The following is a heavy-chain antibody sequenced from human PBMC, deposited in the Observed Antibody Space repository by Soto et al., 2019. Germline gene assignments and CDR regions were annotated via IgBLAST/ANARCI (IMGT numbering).Heavy chain of an antibody. Sequence: QVQLVQSGAEVKKPGSSVKVSCKSSGGTFSSYAISWVRQAPGQGLEWMGGIIPIFGTANYAQKFQGRVTITADESTSTAYMELSSLRSEDTDVYYCARSSLLRGGNNYYYDGMDVWGQGTTVTVSS. D-gene: IGHD1-26*01. CDR3: ARSSLLRGGNNYYYDGMDV. V-gene: IGHV1-69*01. CDR2: IIPIFGTA. J-gene: IGHJ6*02. CDR1: GGTFSSYA.